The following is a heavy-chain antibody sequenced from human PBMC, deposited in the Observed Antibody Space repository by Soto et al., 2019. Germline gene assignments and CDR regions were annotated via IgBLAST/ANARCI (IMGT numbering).Heavy chain of an antibody. CDR2: IYYSGRT. D-gene: IGHD3-16*01. V-gene: IGHV4-59*01. CDR3: ARQLPDRVLWDY. CDR1: GGSISTYP. Sequence: QVQLQESGPGLVKPSETLSLTCTVSGGSISTYPWSWLRQPPGKGLEWIGYIYYSGRTNYNPSLKSRVTIAVDTSKNQFSLKLTSVTAADTAIYYCARQLPDRVLWDYWGQGTLVTVSS. J-gene: IGHJ4*02.